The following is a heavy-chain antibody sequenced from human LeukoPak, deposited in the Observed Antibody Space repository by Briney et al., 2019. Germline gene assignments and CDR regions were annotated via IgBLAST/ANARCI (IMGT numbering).Heavy chain of an antibody. CDR2: ISGNGGST. V-gene: IGHV3-23*01. CDR1: GFTFSSYG. CDR3: ARYWDPRVRTFDI. Sequence: GGSLRLSCAASGFTFSSYGMSWVRQAPGKGLEWVSLISGNGGSTAYADSVRGRFTISRDNSKNTLYLQMNSLRAEDTAVYYCARYWDPRVRTFDIWGQGRVVTVSS. J-gene: IGHJ3*02. D-gene: IGHD1-26*01.